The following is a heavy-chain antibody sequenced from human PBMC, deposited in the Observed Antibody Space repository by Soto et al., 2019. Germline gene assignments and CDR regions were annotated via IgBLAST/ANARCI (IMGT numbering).Heavy chain of an antibody. V-gene: IGHV3-33*01. CDR2: IWYDGSNK. J-gene: IGHJ5*02. D-gene: IGHD3-16*02. CDR3: ASDRIGLAVFWFDP. CDR1: GFTFSSYG. Sequence: QVQLVESGGGVVQPGRSLRLSCAASGFTFSSYGMHWVRQAPGKGLEWVAVIWYDGSNKYYADSVKGRFTISRDNSKNTLYLQMNSLRAEDTAVYYCASDRIGLAVFWFDPWGQGTLVTVSS.